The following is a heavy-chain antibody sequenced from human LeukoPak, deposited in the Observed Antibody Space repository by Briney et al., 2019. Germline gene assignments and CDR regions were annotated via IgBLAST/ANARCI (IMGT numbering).Heavy chain of an antibody. Sequence: SQTLSLTCTVSGGSISSGGYYWSWIRQHPGKGLEWIGYISYSGSTYYNPSLKSRVTISVDTSKNQFSLKLSSVTAADTAVYYCARGLTATPRFDYWGQGTLVTVSS. CDR2: ISYSGST. CDR3: ARGLTATPRFDY. J-gene: IGHJ4*02. V-gene: IGHV4-31*03. CDR1: GGSISSGGYY. D-gene: IGHD2-21*02.